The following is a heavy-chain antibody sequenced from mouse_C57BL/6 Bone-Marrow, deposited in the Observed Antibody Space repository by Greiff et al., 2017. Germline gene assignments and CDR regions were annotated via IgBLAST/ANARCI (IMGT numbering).Heavy chain of an antibody. CDR1: GYTFTSYW. J-gene: IGHJ3*01. Sequence: VQLQQPGAELVRPGSSVKLSCKASGYTFTSYWMDWVKQRPGQGLEWIGNIYPSDSETHYNQKFKDKATLTVDKSSSTAYMQISSLTSEDSAVYCGGGWAGTYAYWGQGTLVTVSA. CDR2: IYPSDSET. D-gene: IGHD3-3*01. V-gene: IGHV1-61*01. CDR3: GGWAGTYAY.